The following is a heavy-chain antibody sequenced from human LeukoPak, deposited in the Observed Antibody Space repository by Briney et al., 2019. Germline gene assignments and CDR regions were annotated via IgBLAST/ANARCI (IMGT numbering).Heavy chain of an antibody. V-gene: IGHV5-51*01. J-gene: IGHJ4*02. CDR1: GYSFTSYW. CDR3: ARRHPIAAAGGPPFFDY. CDR2: IYPGDSDT. Sequence: GESPKISCKGSGYSFTSYWIGWVRQMPGKGLEWMGIIYPGDSDTRYSPSFQGQVTISADKSISTAYLQWSSLKASDTAMYYCARRHPIAAAGGPPFFDYWGQGALVTVSS. D-gene: IGHD6-13*01.